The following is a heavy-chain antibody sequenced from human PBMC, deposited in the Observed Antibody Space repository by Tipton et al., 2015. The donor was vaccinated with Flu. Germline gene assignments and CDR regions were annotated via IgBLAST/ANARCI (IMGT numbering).Heavy chain of an antibody. CDR1: GDSISSGGYY. D-gene: IGHD3-10*01. CDR3: ARSPSYSGSGNYPYYFDF. CDR2: IYYSGLS. V-gene: IGHV4-30-4*08. Sequence: TLSLTCTVSGDSISSGGYYWTWIRQRPGKGLEWIGYIYYSGLSLYNPSLKSRVTISVDTSRNQFSLKLSSVTAADTAVYYCARSPSYSGSGNYPYYFDFWGQGTLVTVSS. J-gene: IGHJ4*02.